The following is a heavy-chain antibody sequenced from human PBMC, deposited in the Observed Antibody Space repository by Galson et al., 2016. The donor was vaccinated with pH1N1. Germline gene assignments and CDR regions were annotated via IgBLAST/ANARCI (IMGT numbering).Heavy chain of an antibody. CDR2: IKGDGSEK. D-gene: IGHD3-22*01. CDR3: ARAIGRRSAY. CDR1: GFTFSNYW. V-gene: IGHV3-7*01. Sequence: SLRLSCAASGFTFSNYWMHWVRQVPGKGLEWVANIKGDGSEKYYVDSVRGRFAISRDNAKNSLYLQMNSLRDEDTALYYCARAIGRRSAYWGQGTLVTVSS. J-gene: IGHJ4*02.